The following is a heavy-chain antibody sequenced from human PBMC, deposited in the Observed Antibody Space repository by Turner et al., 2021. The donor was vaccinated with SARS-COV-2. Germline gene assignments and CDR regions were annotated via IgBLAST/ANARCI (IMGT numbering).Heavy chain of an antibody. CDR2: IYSGGST. Sequence: EVQLVESGGGLVQPGGSLRLSCAASGFTVSSHYMRWVRQAPGKGLGWVSVIYSGGSTFYADSVKGRFTISRDNSKNTLYLQMNSLRAEDTAVYYCAREVSGSSNTGVYFDYWGQGTLVTVSS. CDR1: GFTVSSHY. CDR3: AREVSGSSNTGVYFDY. V-gene: IGHV3-66*01. D-gene: IGHD3-10*01. J-gene: IGHJ4*02.